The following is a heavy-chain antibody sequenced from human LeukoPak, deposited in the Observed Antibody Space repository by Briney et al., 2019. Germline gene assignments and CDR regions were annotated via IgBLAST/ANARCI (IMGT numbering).Heavy chain of an antibody. CDR3: ARNSCPSGSCYDNRGYFDY. J-gene: IGHJ4*02. CDR2: MYYSGST. V-gene: IGHV4-59*08. D-gene: IGHD2-15*01. CDR1: GGSISSYY. Sequence: SETLSLTCTVSGGSISSYYWSWIRQPPGKGLEWIGYMYYSGSTNYNPSLKSRVTISVDTSKNQFSLKLSSVTAADTAVYYCARNSCPSGSCYDNRGYFDYWGQGTLVTVSS.